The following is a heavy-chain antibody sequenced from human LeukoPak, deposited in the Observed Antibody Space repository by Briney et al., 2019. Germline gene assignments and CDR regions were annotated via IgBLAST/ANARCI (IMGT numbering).Heavy chain of an antibody. CDR1: GFTFSTYW. Sequence: PGGSLRLSCAASGFTFSTYWMHWVRQAPGKGLVWVSRINGDGSTTGYADSAKGRFTISRDNAKNTPYLQMNSLRAEDTAVYYCARGDSESYYVAFDYWGQGTLVTVSS. V-gene: IGHV3-74*01. J-gene: IGHJ4*02. D-gene: IGHD1-26*01. CDR2: INGDGSTT. CDR3: ARGDSESYYVAFDY.